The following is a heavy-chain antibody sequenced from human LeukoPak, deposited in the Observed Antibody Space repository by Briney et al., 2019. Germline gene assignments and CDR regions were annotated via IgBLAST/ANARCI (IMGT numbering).Heavy chain of an antibody. Sequence: GSLRLSCAASGFTFSDYYMTWIRQTPGKGLEWVSYISGSGDTIFYADSVKGRFIISRDNAKNSLYLQLRSLRAEDAAMYFCARVVYCTCGICQIFAFDTWGRGTMVTVSS. D-gene: IGHD2-15*01. CDR3: ARVVYCTCGICQIFAFDT. J-gene: IGHJ3*02. CDR2: ISGSGDTI. V-gene: IGHV3-11*01. CDR1: GFTFSDYY.